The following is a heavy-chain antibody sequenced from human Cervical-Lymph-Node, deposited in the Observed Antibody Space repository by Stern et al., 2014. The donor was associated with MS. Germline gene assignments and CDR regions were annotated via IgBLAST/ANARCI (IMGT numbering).Heavy chain of an antibody. V-gene: IGHV4-39*01. CDR3: ARLEAGTMMTTSICFDI. CDR1: GGSIRSSNYY. J-gene: IGHJ3*02. D-gene: IGHD3-22*01. CDR2: IYYTGRT. Sequence: QLQLQESGPGLVKPSETLSLTCNVSGGSIRSSNYYWGWLRQPPGKGLEWIGSIYYTGRTDYNQSIKSRVTISIEPTRTPVSPQLSSGTAADTALYYCARLEAGTMMTTSICFDIWGQGTTVTVSP.